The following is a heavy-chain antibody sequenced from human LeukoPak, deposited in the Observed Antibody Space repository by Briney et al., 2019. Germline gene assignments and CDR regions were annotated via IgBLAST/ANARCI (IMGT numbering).Heavy chain of an antibody. D-gene: IGHD1-26*01. CDR1: GGSISSSSYY. J-gene: IGHJ3*02. CDR3: ASYSGIYSAFEI. V-gene: IGHV4-39*07. CDR2: IYYSGST. Sequence: PSETLSLTCTVSGGSISSSSYYWGWIRQPPGKGLEWIGSIYYSGSTYYNPSFKSRVVISVDTSKNHFSLTLNAVTAADTAVYHCASYSGIYSAFEIWSQGTLVTVSS.